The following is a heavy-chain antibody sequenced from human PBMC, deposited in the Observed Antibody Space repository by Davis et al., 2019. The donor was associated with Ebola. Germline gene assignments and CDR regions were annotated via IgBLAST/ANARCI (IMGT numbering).Heavy chain of an antibody. D-gene: IGHD3-16*01. CDR1: GCTFTGYY. CDR3: ARKVGSGSYFQH. J-gene: IGHJ1*01. V-gene: IGHV1-2*06. CDR2: INPNSGGT. Sequence: AAVKVSCKASGCTFTGYYMHWVRPAPGQGLEWMGRINPNSGGTNYAQKFQGRVTMTRDTSISTAYMVLSRLRSDDTAVYYCARKVGSGSYFQHWGQGTLVTVSS.